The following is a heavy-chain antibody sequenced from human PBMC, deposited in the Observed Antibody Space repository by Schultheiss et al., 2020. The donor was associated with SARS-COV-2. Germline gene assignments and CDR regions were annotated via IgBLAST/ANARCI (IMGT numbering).Heavy chain of an antibody. D-gene: IGHD3-10*01. CDR3: ARDQGFYYYGSGSYLREDYYGMDV. CDR1: GGSISSYY. Sequence: SETLSLTCTVSGGSISSYYWSWIRQPPGKGLEWIGYIYYSGSTNYNPSLKSRVTISVDTSKNQFSLKLSSVTAADTAVYYCARDQGFYYYGSGSYLREDYYGMDVWGQGTTVTVSS. CDR2: IYYSGST. V-gene: IGHV4-59*01. J-gene: IGHJ6*02.